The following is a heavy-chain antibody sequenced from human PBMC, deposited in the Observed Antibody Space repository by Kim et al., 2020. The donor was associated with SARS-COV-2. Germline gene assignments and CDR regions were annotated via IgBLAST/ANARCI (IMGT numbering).Heavy chain of an antibody. CDR1: GFTFSSYS. V-gene: IGHV3-48*02. CDR3: ARAHIYYDYVWGSYRCDLYFGY. J-gene: IGHJ4*02. Sequence: GGSLRLSCAASGFTFSSYSMNWVRQAPGKGLEWVSYISSSSSTIYYADSVKGRFTISRDNAKNSLYLQMNSLRDEDTAVYYCARAHIYYDYVWGSYRCDLYFGYWGQGTLVTASS. CDR2: ISSSSSTI. D-gene: IGHD3-16*02.